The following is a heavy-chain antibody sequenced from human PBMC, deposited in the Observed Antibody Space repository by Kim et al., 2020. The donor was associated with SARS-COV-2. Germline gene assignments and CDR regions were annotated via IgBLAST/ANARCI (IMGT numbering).Heavy chain of an antibody. D-gene: IGHD2-21*02. V-gene: IGHV3-30*18. Sequence: GGSLRLSCAASGFTFSSYGMHWVRQAPGKGLEWVAVISYDGSNKYYADSVKGRFTISRDNSKNTLYLQMNSLRAEDTAVYYCANSRVVTAPHFDYWGQGTLVTVSS. CDR3: ANSRVVTAPHFDY. CDR1: GFTFSSYG. J-gene: IGHJ4*02. CDR2: ISYDGSNK.